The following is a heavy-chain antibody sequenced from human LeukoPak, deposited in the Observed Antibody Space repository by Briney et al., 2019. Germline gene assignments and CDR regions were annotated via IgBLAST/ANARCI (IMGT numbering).Heavy chain of an antibody. Sequence: GESLKISCKGYGYSFTSYWIIWVRQMPGKGLEWMGRIDPSDSYTNYSPSLQGHVTISADKSISAAYLQWSNLKASDTAMYYCARARGDHYSFDYWGQGTLVTASS. CDR2: IDPSDSYT. CDR3: ARARGDHYSFDY. J-gene: IGHJ4*02. CDR1: GYSFTSYW. V-gene: IGHV5-10-1*01. D-gene: IGHD3-10*01.